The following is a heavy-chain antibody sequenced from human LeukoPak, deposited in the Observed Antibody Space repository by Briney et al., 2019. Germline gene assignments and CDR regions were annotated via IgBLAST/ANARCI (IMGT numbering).Heavy chain of an antibody. CDR1: GFSLSNARMG. D-gene: IGHD3-22*01. J-gene: IGHJ4*02. CDR2: IFSNDEK. V-gene: IGHV2-26*01. Sequence: SGPTLVNPTETLTLTCTVSGFSLSNARMGGSWIRQPPGKALEWLAHIFSNDEKSYSTSLKSRLTISKDTSKSQVVLTMTNMDPVDTATYYCARMLSPSYYDSSGGFDYWGQGTLVTVSS. CDR3: ARMLSPSYYDSSGGFDY.